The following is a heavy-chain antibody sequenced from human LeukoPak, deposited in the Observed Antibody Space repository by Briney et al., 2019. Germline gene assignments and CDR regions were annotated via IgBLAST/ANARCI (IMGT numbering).Heavy chain of an antibody. D-gene: IGHD6-19*01. CDR1: GYTFTSYD. J-gene: IGHJ4*02. V-gene: IGHV1-8*02. CDR3: ARAYSSGLIDY. Sequence: ASVTVSFKSSGYTFTSYDINWVRQPTARGLEWMGRMNPNNGNTGYAQRFQGRVTMTRNTSISTAYMELSSLRCEVPAVYYCARAYSSGLIDYWGQGTLVTVSS. CDR2: MNPNNGNT.